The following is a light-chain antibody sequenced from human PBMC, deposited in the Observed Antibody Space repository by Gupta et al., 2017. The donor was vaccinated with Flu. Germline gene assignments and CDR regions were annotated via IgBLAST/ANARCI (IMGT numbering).Light chain of an antibody. V-gene: IGLV1-47*02. CDR3: AAWDDSICDSWV. CDR2: SKK. CDR1: SANIGGKY. J-gene: IGLJ3*02. Sequence: VTFSGSGSSANIGGKYVYWYQQLPGKGPKPLIYSKKQRPPGVPDRFSGSKSGTSASLDIIRLRTEDEAEEYCAAWDDSICDSWVFGGGTTITVL.